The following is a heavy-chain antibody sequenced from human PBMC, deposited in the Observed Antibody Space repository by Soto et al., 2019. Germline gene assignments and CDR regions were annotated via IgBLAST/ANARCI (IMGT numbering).Heavy chain of an antibody. J-gene: IGHJ4*02. CDR2: IYHSGST. V-gene: IGHV4-38-2*01. D-gene: IGHD3-9*01. CDR3: ARYDILTGYLFGLDY. Sequence: PSETLSLTCAVSGYSISSGYYWCWIRQPPGKGLEWIGSIYHSGSTYYNPSLKRRVTISVDTSKNQFSLKLSSATAADKAVYYCARYDILTGYLFGLDYWGQGTLVTVSS. CDR1: GYSISSGYY.